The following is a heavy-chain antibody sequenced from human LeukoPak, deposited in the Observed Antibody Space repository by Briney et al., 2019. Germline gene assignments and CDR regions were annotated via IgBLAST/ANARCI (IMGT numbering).Heavy chain of an antibody. D-gene: IGHD6-13*01. V-gene: IGHV4-59*12. CDR1: GLSFSSGY. Sequence: PSETLSLTCTVSGLSFSSGYWSWIRQPPGKGLEWIGYTSYSDSTRYSPSFKSRVTMSIDTSMNQFSLKVTSVTAADTAVYYCARAYSSSWPFHFDYWGQGTLVTVSS. J-gene: IGHJ4*02. CDR2: TSYSDST. CDR3: ARAYSSSWPFHFDY.